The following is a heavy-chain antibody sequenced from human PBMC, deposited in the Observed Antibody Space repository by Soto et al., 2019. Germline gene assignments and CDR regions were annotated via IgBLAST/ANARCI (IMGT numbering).Heavy chain of an antibody. D-gene: IGHD2-15*01. CDR1: VGSISSSSYS. J-gene: IGHJ6*02. CDR3: ARGAGSPTYYYGMDV. Sequence: PSETLSLTCTVSVGSISSSSYSCGWIRQPPGMGLEWIGSIFYSGTTYYHPSLKTRVTIFVDTSKNQFSLQLTSVTAADTAVYYCARGAGSPTYYYGMDVWGQGTTVTVSS. V-gene: IGHV4-39*01. CDR2: IFYSGTT.